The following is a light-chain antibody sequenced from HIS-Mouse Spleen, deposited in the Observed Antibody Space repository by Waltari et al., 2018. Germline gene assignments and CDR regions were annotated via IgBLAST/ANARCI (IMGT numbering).Light chain of an antibody. V-gene: IGLV2-14*01. Sequence: QSALTQPASVSGSPGQSITISCTGTSSDVGGYNYVSWYQQHPGKAPKLMIYEVSNRPSGVFNRFSGSKSGNTASLTISGLQAEDEADYYCSSYTSSSRVFGGGTKLTVL. J-gene: IGLJ3*02. CDR1: SSDVGGYNY. CDR2: EVS. CDR3: SSYTSSSRV.